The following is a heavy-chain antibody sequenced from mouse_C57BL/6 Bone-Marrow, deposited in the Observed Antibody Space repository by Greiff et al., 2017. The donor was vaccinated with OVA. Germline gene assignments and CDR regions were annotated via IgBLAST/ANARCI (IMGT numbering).Heavy chain of an antibody. D-gene: IGHD2-4*01. CDR2: IHPSDSDT. Sequence: QVQLQQPGAELVKPGASVKVSCKASGYTFTSYWTHWVKQRPGQGLEWIGRIHPSDSDTNYNQKFKGKATLTVAKSSSTAYMKLSSLTSEDSAVYYCAILLNDYAWCAYWGQGTLVTVSA. CDR3: AILLNDYAWCAY. CDR1: GYTFTSYW. J-gene: IGHJ3*01. V-gene: IGHV1-74*01.